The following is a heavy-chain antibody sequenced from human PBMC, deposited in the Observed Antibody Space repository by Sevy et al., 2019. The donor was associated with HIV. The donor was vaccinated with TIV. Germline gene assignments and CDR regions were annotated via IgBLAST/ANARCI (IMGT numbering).Heavy chain of an antibody. D-gene: IGHD4-4*01. CDR2: IWHDGSNK. CDR3: ATETDNSARWLDP. CDR1: GFTFIFHG. V-gene: IGHV3-30*02. J-gene: IGHJ5*02. Sequence: GGSLRLSCAASGFTFIFHGMHWVRQAPGKGLEWVAFIWHDGSNKYMADSVKGRFTISRDNCKNTLFLQMNSLTVEDTAVYYCATETDNSARWLDPWGQGTLVTVSS.